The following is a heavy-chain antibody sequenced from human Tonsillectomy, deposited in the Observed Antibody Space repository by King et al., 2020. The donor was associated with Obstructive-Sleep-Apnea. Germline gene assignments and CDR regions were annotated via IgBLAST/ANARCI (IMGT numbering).Heavy chain of an antibody. CDR3: AKDVVVAASYAFDI. Sequence: GQLVQSGGGLVQPGRSLRLSCAASVFTLEDYAIRWVRHAPGEGLECVSGVSGKSGSRGCAESVKGRLPISRDNAKNSLYLLMNSLRAEDTALYYCAKDVVVAASYAFDIWGQGTMVTVSS. CDR1: VFTLEDYA. V-gene: IGHV3-9*01. D-gene: IGHD2-15*01. J-gene: IGHJ3*02. CDR2: VSGKSGSR.